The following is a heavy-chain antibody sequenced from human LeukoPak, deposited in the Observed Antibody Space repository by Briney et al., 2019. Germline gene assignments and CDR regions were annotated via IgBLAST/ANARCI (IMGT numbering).Heavy chain of an antibody. CDR1: GFTFSNAW. J-gene: IGHJ6*02. D-gene: IGHD2-8*01. CDR2: IKSKTDGGTT. Sequence: PGGSLRLSCAASGFTFSNAWMNWVRQAPGKGLEWVGRIKSKTDGGTTDYAAPVKGRFTISRDDSKNTLYLQMNSLKTEDTAVYYCTTDLPGYCTNDVCYGMDVWGQGTTVTVSS. CDR3: TTDLPGYCTNDVCYGMDV. V-gene: IGHV3-15*07.